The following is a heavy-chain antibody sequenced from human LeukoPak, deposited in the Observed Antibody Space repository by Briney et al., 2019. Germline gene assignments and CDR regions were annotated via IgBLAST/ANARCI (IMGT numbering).Heavy chain of an antibody. Sequence: TGGSLRLSCAASGFTFSSYTMSWVRQAPGKGLEWVSVIYSGGSTYYADSVKGRFTISRDNSKNTLYLQMNSLRAEDTAVYYCAREDTAMVTGAFDIWGQGTMVTVSS. CDR2: IYSGGST. D-gene: IGHD5-18*01. CDR1: GFTFSSYT. V-gene: IGHV3-53*01. J-gene: IGHJ3*02. CDR3: AREDTAMVTGAFDI.